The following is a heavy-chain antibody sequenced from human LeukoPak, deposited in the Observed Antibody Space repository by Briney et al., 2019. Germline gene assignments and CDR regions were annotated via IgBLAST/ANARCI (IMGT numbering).Heavy chain of an antibody. J-gene: IGHJ4*02. CDR1: GFTFNTYG. Sequence: GGSLRLSCAASGFTFNTYGMSWVRQGPGKGLEWVSAISDNGLSTYTADSVKGRFTISRDNSKNTVYLQMNSLRAEDTAVYYCAKAPVTTCRGAYCYPFDYWGQGTLVTVSS. CDR2: ISDNGLST. D-gene: IGHD2-21*01. CDR3: AKAPVTTCRGAYCYPFDY. V-gene: IGHV3-23*01.